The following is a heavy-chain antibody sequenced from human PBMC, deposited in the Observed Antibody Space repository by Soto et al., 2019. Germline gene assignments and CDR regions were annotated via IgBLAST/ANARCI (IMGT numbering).Heavy chain of an antibody. CDR3: ARGHSSGCLYYFDY. V-gene: IGHV1-8*01. CDR1: GYTFTSSD. D-gene: IGHD6-19*01. J-gene: IGHJ4*02. CDR2: MNPNSGNT. Sequence: ASVKVSCKASGYTFTSSDINWMRQDTGQGLERMGWMNPNSGNTGYSQKFQGRVTMTRNTSISTADMGVSRLGSADTAVYYCARGHSSGCLYYFDYWGQGTLVTVSS.